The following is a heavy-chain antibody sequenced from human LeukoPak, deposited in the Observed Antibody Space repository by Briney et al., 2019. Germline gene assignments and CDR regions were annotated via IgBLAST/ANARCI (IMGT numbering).Heavy chain of an antibody. CDR1: GFTVSSNF. V-gene: IGHV3-53*01. Sequence: PGGSLRLSCAASGFTVSSNFLSWVRQPPGKGLEWVSDIYSGGSTYYADSVKGRFTISRDNSKNTLYLQMNSLRAEDTAVYYCTRGGGGSFPHYWGQGTLVTVS. D-gene: IGHD2-21*01. CDR2: IYSGGST. J-gene: IGHJ4*02. CDR3: TRGGGGSFPHY.